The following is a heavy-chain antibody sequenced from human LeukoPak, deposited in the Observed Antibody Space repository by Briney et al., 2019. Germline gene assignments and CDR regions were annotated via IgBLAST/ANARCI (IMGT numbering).Heavy chain of an antibody. CDR3: AREGSTVTTQNAFDI. V-gene: IGHV1-2*02. CDR1: GYTFTGYY. Sequence: ASVKVSCKASGYTFTGYYMHWVRQAPGQGLEWMAWINPNSGGTNYAQKFQGRVTITRDTSISTAYMELSRLRSDDTAVYYCAREGSTVTTQNAFDIWGQGTMVTVSS. J-gene: IGHJ3*02. CDR2: INPNSGGT. D-gene: IGHD4-17*01.